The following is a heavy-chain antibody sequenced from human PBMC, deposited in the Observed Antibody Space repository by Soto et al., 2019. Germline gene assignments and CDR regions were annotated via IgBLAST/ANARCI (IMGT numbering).Heavy chain of an antibody. Sequence: GGSLRLSCAASGFTLSDYYMSWIRQAPGKGLEWVSYISSSGYTKYADSVKGRFTISRDNAKDSLSLQMNSLRVDDTAVYYCARREYGGLDYWGQGTPVTVSS. CDR1: GFTLSDYY. J-gene: IGHJ4*02. D-gene: IGHD5-12*01. CDR3: ARREYGGLDY. CDR2: ISSSGYT. V-gene: IGHV3-11*03.